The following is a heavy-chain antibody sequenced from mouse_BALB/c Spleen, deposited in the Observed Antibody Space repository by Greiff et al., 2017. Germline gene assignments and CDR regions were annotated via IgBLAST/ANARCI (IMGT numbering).Heavy chain of an antibody. CDR2: IYPGNSDT. V-gene: IGHV1-5*01. D-gene: IGHD2-2*01. J-gene: IGHJ2*01. CDR3: TRDYGYDVPY. Sequence: VQLKQSGPVLARPGASVKMSCKASGYTFTSYWMPWVRQRPGQGLEWIGAIYPGNSDTSKNQKFKGKAKLTAVTSTSTAYMELSSLTNEDSAVYYCTRDYGYDVPYWGQGTTLTVSS. CDR1: GYTFTSYW.